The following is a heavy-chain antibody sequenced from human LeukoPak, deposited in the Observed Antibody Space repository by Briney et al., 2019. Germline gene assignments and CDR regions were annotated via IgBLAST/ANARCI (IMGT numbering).Heavy chain of an antibody. Sequence: SQTLSLTCTVSGGSISSGGYYWSWIRQPPGKGLEWIGYIYHSGSTYYNPSLKSRVTISVDRSKNQFSLKLSSVTAADTAVYYCARHREADAFDIWGQGTMVTVSS. V-gene: IGHV4-30-2*01. CDR2: IYHSGST. CDR3: ARHREADAFDI. CDR1: GGSISSGGYY. J-gene: IGHJ3*02. D-gene: IGHD1-26*01.